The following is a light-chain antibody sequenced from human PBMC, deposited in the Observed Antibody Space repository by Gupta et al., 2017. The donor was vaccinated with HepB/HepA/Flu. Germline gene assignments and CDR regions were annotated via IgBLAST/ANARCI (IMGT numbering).Light chain of an antibody. CDR1: QGISSY. CDR3: QQLNSYPLT. CDR2: AAS. V-gene: IGKV1-9*01. Sequence: DIQLTQSPSFLSASVGARVTITCRASQGISSYLACYQQKPGKAPKLLIYAASTLQGGVPSRFSGSGSGTEFTLTISSLQPEDFATYSCQQLNSYPLTFGGGTKVEIK. J-gene: IGKJ4*01.